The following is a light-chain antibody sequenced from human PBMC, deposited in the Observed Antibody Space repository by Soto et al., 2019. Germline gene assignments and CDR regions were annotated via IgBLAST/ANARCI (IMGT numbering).Light chain of an antibody. V-gene: IGLV2-14*01. Sequence: QSALTQPASVSGSPGQSITISCTGTSSDVGGYNYVSWYQQHPGKAPKLMIYEVSNRPSGVSNRFSGSKSGNTASLTISGLHAEDAADYYCSSYTSSSTWVFGGGTQLTVL. CDR2: EVS. CDR3: SSYTSSSTWV. CDR1: SSDVGGYNY. J-gene: IGLJ3*02.